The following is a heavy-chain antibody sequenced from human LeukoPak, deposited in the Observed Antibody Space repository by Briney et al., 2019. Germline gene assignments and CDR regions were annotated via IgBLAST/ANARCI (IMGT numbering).Heavy chain of an antibody. D-gene: IGHD3-3*02. Sequence: PSETLSLTCTLSGGSISSGGYYWSWIRQHPGKGLEWIGYIYYSGSTSYNPSLKSRVTISVDTSKNQFSLKLSSVTAADTAVYYCARSGGLWLIFFDYWGQGTLVTVSS. J-gene: IGHJ4*02. CDR3: ARSGGLWLIFFDY. CDR1: GGSISSGGYY. CDR2: IYYSGST. V-gene: IGHV4-31*03.